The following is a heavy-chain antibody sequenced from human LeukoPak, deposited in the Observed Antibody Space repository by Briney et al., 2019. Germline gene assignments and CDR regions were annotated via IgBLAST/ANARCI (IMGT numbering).Heavy chain of an antibody. CDR3: ARGGSVAGPFDFDY. CDR1: GGSISSYY. Sequence: WETLSLTRTVSGGSISSYYWSWIRQPAGKGLEWIGRIYTSGSTNYNPSLKSRVTMSVETPKNHFSLKLSSVTAADTAVYYCARGGSVAGPFDFDYWGQGTLVTVSS. D-gene: IGHD6-19*01. V-gene: IGHV4-4*07. CDR2: IYTSGST. J-gene: IGHJ4*02.